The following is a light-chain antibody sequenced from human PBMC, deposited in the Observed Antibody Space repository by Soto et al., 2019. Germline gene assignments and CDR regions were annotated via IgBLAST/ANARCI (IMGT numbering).Light chain of an antibody. CDR1: QSISSW. V-gene: IGKV1-5*03. CDR3: QQYNSYPYT. J-gene: IGKJ2*01. Sequence: DSQMTPAPSTLSASVGDRVTITCRASQSISSWLAWYQHKTGKAPKLLIYKASSLESGVPSRFSGSGSGTECHLTISSLQTDDFATYSFQQYNSYPYTFGQGNKLEIK. CDR2: KAS.